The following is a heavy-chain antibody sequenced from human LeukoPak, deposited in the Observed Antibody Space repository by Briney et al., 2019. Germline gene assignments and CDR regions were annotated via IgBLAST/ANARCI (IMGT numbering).Heavy chain of an antibody. CDR2: IYYSGST. CDR3: AAYSSSLGPFFDY. V-gene: IGHV4-59*08. CDR1: GGSISSYY. J-gene: IGHJ4*02. Sequence: SETLSLTCTVSGGSISSYYWSWIRQPRGKGLEWIGYIYYSGSTNYNPSLKSRVTISVDTSKNQFSLKLSSVTAADTAVYYCAAYSSSLGPFFDYWGQGTLVTVSS. D-gene: IGHD6-13*01.